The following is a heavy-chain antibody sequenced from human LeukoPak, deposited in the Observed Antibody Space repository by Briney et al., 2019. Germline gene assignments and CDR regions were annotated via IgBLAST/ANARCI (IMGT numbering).Heavy chain of an antibody. D-gene: IGHD2-15*01. V-gene: IGHV4-59*11. J-gene: IGHJ2*01. Sequence: SETLSLTCTVSGGSFSNHYWIWIRQPPGKTMEWIGYVHYSGSTKYNPSLKSRVTISLDTSKNQFSLKLSSVSAADTAVYYCARDSAPVRYSWYFDPWGRGTLVTVSS. CDR3: ARDSAPVRYSWYFDP. CDR2: VHYSGST. CDR1: GGSFSNHY.